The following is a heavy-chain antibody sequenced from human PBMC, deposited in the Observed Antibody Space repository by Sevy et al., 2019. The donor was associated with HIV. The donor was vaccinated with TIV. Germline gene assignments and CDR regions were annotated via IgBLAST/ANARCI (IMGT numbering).Heavy chain of an antibody. D-gene: IGHD3-3*01. CDR1: GYTFTSYD. V-gene: IGHV1-8*01. J-gene: IGHJ6*02. Sequence: ASVKVSCKASGYTFTSYDINWVRQATGQGLEWMGWMNPNRGNTGYAQKFQGRVTMTRNTSISTAYMELSSLRSEDTAVYYWARGADYDFWRPRSNYGMDVWGQGTTVTVSS. CDR3: ARGADYDFWRPRSNYGMDV. CDR2: MNPNRGNT.